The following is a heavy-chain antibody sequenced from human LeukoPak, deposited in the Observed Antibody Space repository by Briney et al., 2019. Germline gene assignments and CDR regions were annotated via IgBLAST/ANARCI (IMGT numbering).Heavy chain of an antibody. Sequence: GGSLRLSCAASGFTFSSYSMNWVRQAPGKGLEWVSYISSSSSTIYYADSVKGRFTISRDNAKNSLYLQMNSLRTEDTALYYCAKDIGSSGVGGFDYWGQGTLVTVSS. CDR2: ISSSSSTI. D-gene: IGHD6-19*01. CDR3: AKDIGSSGVGGFDY. J-gene: IGHJ4*02. CDR1: GFTFSSYS. V-gene: IGHV3-48*04.